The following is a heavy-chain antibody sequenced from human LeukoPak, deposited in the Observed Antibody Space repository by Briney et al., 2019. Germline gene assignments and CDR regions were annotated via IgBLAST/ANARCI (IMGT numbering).Heavy chain of an antibody. V-gene: IGHV4-61*10. CDR3: ARAGGYNFRSSGPETIDY. D-gene: IGHD5-18*01. CDR1: GGSISSGSYY. Sequence: PSETLSLTCTVSGGSISSGSYYWSWIRQPAGKGLEWIGEINQSGRSNFNPSLQSRVTISIDTSNNQFSLKLSSVTAADTAVYYCARAGGYNFRSSGPETIDYWGQGTLVTVSS. J-gene: IGHJ4*02. CDR2: INQSGRS.